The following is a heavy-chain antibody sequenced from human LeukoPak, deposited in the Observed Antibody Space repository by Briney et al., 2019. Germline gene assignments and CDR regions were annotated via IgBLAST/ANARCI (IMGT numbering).Heavy chain of an antibody. D-gene: IGHD3-22*01. Sequence: PSETLSLTCTVSGASVSSSNYYWGWIRQPPGKGLEWVGSVYYTGSTYHNPSLKSRVTMSVDTSKNQFSLKLSSVTAADTAVYYCARHSHYYESRDSLAYWGQGTLVTVSS. CDR2: VYYTGST. J-gene: IGHJ4*01. V-gene: IGHV4-39*01. CDR3: ARHSHYYESRDSLAY. CDR1: GASVSSSNYY.